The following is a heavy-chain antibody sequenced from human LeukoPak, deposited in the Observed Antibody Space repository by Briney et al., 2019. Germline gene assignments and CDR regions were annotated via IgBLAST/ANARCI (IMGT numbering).Heavy chain of an antibody. Sequence: GGSLRLPCAASGFTYSSYKMSWVRQAPGKGLEWVANIKQDGGEKYYVDSVKGRFTISRDNAKNSLYLQMNSLRAEDTAVYYCARGNRDGYSHSLDYWGQGTLVTVSS. CDR1: GFTYSSYK. J-gene: IGHJ4*02. V-gene: IGHV3-7*02. D-gene: IGHD5-24*01. CDR3: ARGNRDGYSHSLDY. CDR2: IKQDGGEK.